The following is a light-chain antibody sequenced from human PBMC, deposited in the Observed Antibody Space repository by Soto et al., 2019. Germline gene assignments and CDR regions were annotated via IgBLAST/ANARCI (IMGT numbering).Light chain of an antibody. Sequence: QSVLTQPPSASGTPGQRVSISCSGGDSNIGSNPVNWYQQLPGTAPKLLIYGNIVRPSGVPDRFSGSKSGTSASLAISGLQSEDEAEYYCCSYAGSYTWVFGTGTKLTVL. CDR1: DSNIGSNP. CDR3: CSYAGSYTWV. J-gene: IGLJ1*01. CDR2: GNI. V-gene: IGLV1-44*01.